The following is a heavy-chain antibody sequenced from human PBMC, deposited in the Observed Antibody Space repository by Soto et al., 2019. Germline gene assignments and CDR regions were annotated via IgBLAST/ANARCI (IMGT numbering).Heavy chain of an antibody. CDR2: ISASGGST. J-gene: IGHJ4*02. V-gene: IGHV3-23*01. CDR3: AKVSTRSSGRTDYFDY. CDR1: GFSFSTYP. Sequence: PGGSLRLSCAASGFSFSTYPMNWVRQAPGKGPEWVSGISASGGSTYYADSVKGRFTISRDNSKETLYLQMNSLRDDDTAVYYCAKVSTRSSGRTDYFDYWGQGSLVTVSS. D-gene: IGHD6-19*01.